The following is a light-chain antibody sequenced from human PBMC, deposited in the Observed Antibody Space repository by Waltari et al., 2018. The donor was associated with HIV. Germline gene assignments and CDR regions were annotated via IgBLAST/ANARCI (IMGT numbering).Light chain of an antibody. CDR1: QTISTY. V-gene: IGKV1-39*01. Sequence: DIQMTQSPSSLSASLGDRIIITCRASQTISTYVNWYQQKAGRAPNLLIYAASTLQSGVPSRFSGSGSETDFILTINSLKAEDFATYYCQQGYGRPTFGPGTRVDV. J-gene: IGKJ3*01. CDR2: AAS. CDR3: QQGYGRPT.